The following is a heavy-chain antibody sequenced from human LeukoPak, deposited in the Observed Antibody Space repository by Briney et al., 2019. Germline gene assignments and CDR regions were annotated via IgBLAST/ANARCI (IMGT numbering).Heavy chain of an antibody. CDR2: MNPNSGNT. D-gene: IGHD5-18*01. V-gene: IGHV1-8*03. Sequence: VSVKVSCKASGYTFTSYDINWVRQATGQGLEWMGWMNPNSGNTGYAQKFQGRVTITRNTSISTAYMELSSLRSEDTAVYYCARGARAMAYYYYMDVWGKGTTVTVSS. CDR3: ARGARAMAYYYYMDV. J-gene: IGHJ6*03. CDR1: GYTFTSYD.